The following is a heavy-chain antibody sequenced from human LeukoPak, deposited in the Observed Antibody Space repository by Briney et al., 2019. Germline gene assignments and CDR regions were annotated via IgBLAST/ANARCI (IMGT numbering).Heavy chain of an antibody. Sequence: SETLSLTCTVSGGSISSYYWSWIRQPPGKGLEWIGYIYYSGSTNYNPSLKSRVTISVDASKNQFSLNLRSVTAADTAVYYCARGAGGSGTYYNRGLDPWGQGTLVTVSS. J-gene: IGHJ5*02. CDR2: IYYSGST. D-gene: IGHD3-10*01. V-gene: IGHV4-59*01. CDR3: ARGAGGSGTYYNRGLDP. CDR1: GGSISSYY.